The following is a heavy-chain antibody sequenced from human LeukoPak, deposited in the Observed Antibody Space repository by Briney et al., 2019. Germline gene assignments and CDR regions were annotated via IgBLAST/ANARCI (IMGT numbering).Heavy chain of an antibody. D-gene: IGHD6-19*01. CDR1: GFTFSSYA. J-gene: IGHJ4*02. Sequence: GGSLSLSGAASGFTFSSYAMSWVRPAPGKGLEWVSGIGGSGSNTYYADSVKGRFTISRDNSKNTLYLQMNSLRAEDTAVYYCAIGGYSSGWFYWGQGTLVTVSS. V-gene: IGHV3-23*01. CDR2: IGGSGSNT. CDR3: AIGGYSSGWFY.